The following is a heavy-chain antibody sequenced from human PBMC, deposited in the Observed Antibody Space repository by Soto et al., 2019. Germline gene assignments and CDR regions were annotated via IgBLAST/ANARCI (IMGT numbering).Heavy chain of an antibody. Sequence: PSESLSLTCTVSGGSICSSSYYWGWIRQPPGKGLEWIGSIYYSGSTYYNPSLKSRVTISVDTSKNQFSLKLSSVTAADTAVYYCARTRYDFWSGYYGNWGQGTLVTVSS. CDR3: ARTRYDFWSGYYGN. CDR1: GGSICSSSYY. CDR2: IYYSGST. V-gene: IGHV4-39*01. J-gene: IGHJ4*02. D-gene: IGHD3-3*01.